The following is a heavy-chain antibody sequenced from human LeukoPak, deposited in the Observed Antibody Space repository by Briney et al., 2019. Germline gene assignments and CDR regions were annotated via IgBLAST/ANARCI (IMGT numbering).Heavy chain of an antibody. J-gene: IGHJ2*01. V-gene: IGHV7-4-1*02. CDR1: GYTFTDYT. CDR3: ARGTHPKRGISGYDTALWYFDL. Sequence: ASVKVSCKASGYTFTDYTIYWVRQAPGQGLEWMGWINTNTGNPTYAQDFTGRFVFSLVTSVSTAYLQINSLEAEDTALYYCARGTHPKRGISGYDTALWYFDLWGRGTLVTVSS. CDR2: INTNTGNP. D-gene: IGHD5-12*01.